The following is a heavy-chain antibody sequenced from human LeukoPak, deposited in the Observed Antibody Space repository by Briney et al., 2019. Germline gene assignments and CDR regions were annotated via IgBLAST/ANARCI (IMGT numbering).Heavy chain of an antibody. CDR2: ISGSGGST. Sequence: GGSLRLSCAASGFTFSSYAMSWVRQAPGKGLEWVSAISGSGGSTYCADSVKGRFTISRDNSKNTLYLQMNSLRAEDTAVYYCAKDLAFGRARISWGQGTLVTVSS. J-gene: IGHJ5*02. CDR1: GFTFSSYA. D-gene: IGHD3/OR15-3a*01. V-gene: IGHV3-23*01. CDR3: AKDLAFGRARIS.